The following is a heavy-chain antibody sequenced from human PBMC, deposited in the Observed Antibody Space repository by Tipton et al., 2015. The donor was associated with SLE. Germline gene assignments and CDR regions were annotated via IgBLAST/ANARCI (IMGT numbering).Heavy chain of an antibody. D-gene: IGHD6-13*01. CDR3: ARGGGDSSSCQDFDR. V-gene: IGHV4-39*07. Sequence: TLSLTCTVSGGSISRSNYYWGWIRRPPGRGLEWIGTISYSGNTYYNPSLKSRLTISVDTSKNQFSLKLSSVTAADTAVYYCARGGGDSSSCQDFDRWGQGTLVTVSS. CDR1: GGSISRSNYY. CDR2: ISYSGNT. J-gene: IGHJ4*02.